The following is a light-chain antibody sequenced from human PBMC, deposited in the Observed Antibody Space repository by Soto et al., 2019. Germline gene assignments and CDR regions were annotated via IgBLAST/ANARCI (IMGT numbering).Light chain of an antibody. CDR3: QQYDSYSWT. V-gene: IGKV1-5*01. CDR1: QSVGNW. CDR2: DVS. J-gene: IGKJ1*01. Sequence: DIQMTQPPSTLSASVGERVTITCRASQSVGNWLAWYQHKPGKAPKLLIYDVSSLESGLPSRFSGSGSGTEFILTISSLQPDDFATYYCQQYDSYSWTFGQGTKVDIK.